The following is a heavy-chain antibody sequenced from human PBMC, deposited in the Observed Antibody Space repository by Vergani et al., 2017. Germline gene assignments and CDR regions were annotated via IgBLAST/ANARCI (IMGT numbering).Heavy chain of an antibody. CDR3: ASGEYYDCWSGHGNG. CDR2: IIPILGIA. CDR1: GGTFSSYT. V-gene: IGHV1-69*02. Sequence: QVQLVQSGAEVKKPGSSVKVSCKASGGTFSSYTISWVRQAPGQGLEWMGRIIPILGIANYAQKFQGRVTITADKSTSTAYMALSSLGSEDTAVYYCASGEYYDCWSGHGNGWGQGTLVTVSS. D-gene: IGHD3-3*01. J-gene: IGHJ4*02.